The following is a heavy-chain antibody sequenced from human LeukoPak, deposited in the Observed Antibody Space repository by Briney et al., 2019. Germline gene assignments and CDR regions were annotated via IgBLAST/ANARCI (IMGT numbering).Heavy chain of an antibody. Sequence: PSETLSLTCTVSGGFFSSGGYYWSWIRQHPGKGLEWIGYIFYSGTTYYNPSLKSRVIISVDASKNQFSLRLSSVTAADTAVYYCARDLGGLGKIDQWGQGTLVTVSS. CDR3: ARDLGGLGKIDQ. J-gene: IGHJ4*02. D-gene: IGHD7-27*01. CDR2: IFYSGTT. CDR1: GGFFSSGGYY. V-gene: IGHV4-31*03.